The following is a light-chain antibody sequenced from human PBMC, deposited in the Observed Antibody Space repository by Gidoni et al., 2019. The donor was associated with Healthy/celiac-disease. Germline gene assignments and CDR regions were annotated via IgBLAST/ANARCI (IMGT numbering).Light chain of an antibody. V-gene: IGKV3-11*01. J-gene: IGKJ4*01. CDR2: DAS. Sequence: EIVSTQSPATLSLSRGERATLSCRASQSVSSYLAWYQQKPGQAPRLLIYDASNRATGIPARFSGSGSGTDFTLTISSLEPEDFAVYYCQQRSNWPPVTFGGGTKVEIK. CDR1: QSVSSY. CDR3: QQRSNWPPVT.